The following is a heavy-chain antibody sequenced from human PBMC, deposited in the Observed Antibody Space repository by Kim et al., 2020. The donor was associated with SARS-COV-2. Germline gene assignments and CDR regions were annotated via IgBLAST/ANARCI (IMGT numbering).Heavy chain of an antibody. CDR3: ARDHPSSSVEYSSSWYHPLRARVRYNWFDP. V-gene: IGHV1-3*01. D-gene: IGHD6-13*01. CDR2: INAGNGNT. J-gene: IGHJ5*02. CDR1: GYTFTSYA. Sequence: ASVKVSCKASGYTFTSYAMHWVRQAPGQRLEWMGWINAGNGNTKYSQKFQGRVTITRDTSASTAYMELSSLRSEDTAVYYCARDHPSSSVEYSSSWYHPLRARVRYNWFDPWGQGTLVTVSS.